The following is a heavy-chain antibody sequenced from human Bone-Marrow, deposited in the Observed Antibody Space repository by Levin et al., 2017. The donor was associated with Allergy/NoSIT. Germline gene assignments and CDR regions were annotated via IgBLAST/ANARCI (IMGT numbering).Heavy chain of an antibody. CDR3: ARGGRWSFSYYFDY. CDR1: GGSFTGYF. J-gene: IGHJ4*02. V-gene: IGHV4-34*01. Sequence: GSLRLSCAVSGGSFTGYFWTWIRQPPGKGLEWIGEINHSGSTKYNPSLRSRVTISVDTSKKEFSLNLTSVTAADTAVFYCARGGRWSFSYYFDYWGQGSRVTVSS. CDR2: INHSGST. D-gene: IGHD3-10*01.